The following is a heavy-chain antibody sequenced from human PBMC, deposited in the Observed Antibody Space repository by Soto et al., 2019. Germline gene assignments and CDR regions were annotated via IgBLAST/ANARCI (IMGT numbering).Heavy chain of an antibody. D-gene: IGHD5-12*01. CDR2: MNPNSGNT. V-gene: IGHV1-8*01. CDR1: GYTFTSYD. J-gene: IGHJ6*03. Sequence: ASVKVSCKASGYTFTSYDINWVRQATGQGLEWMGWMNPNSGNTGYAQKFQGRVTMTRNTSISTAYMELSSLRSEDTAVYYCARGSGYDYLGYYYYYMDVWGKGTTVTVSS. CDR3: ARGSGYDYLGYYYYYMDV.